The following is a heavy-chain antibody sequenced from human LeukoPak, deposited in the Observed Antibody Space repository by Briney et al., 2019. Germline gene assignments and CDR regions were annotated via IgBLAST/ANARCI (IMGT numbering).Heavy chain of an antibody. CDR3: ARANYYDSSGYYYYMDV. CDR2: TYTGGST. D-gene: IGHD3-22*01. CDR1: GFTVSSNY. V-gene: IGHV3-53*01. J-gene: IGHJ6*03. Sequence: GGSLRLSCAASGFTVSSNYMSWVRHAPGKGREWVSVTYTGGSTYHADSVKGRFTISRDNSQNTLYLQRNSLRSEDTAVYYCARANYYDSSGYYYYMDVWGKGTTVTVSS.